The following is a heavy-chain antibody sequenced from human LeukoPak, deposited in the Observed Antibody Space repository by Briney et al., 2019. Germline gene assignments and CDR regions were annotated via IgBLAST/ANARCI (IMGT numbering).Heavy chain of an antibody. V-gene: IGHV3-7*01. CDR1: GFTFSSHW. J-gene: IGHJ6*02. CDR2: INQDGGEK. D-gene: IGHD1-7*01. CDR3: ASNWDYVRGYGMDV. Sequence: GGSLRLSCAASGFTFSSHWVSWVRQAPGKRLQWVANINQDGGEKHYVDSVRGRFTISRDNTKNSLYLQMNSLGVEDSAVYYCASNWDYVRGYGMDVWGQGTTVTVSS.